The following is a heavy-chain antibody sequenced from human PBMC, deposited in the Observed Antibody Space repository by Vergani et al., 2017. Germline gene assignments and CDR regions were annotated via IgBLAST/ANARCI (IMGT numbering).Heavy chain of an antibody. CDR1: GYTFTGYY. CDR3: ARDKVAAAGTYYYYGMDV. V-gene: IGHV1-2*02. Sequence: QVQLVQSGAEVKKPGASVKVSCKASGYTFTGYYMHWVRQAPGQGLEWMGWINPNSGGTNYAQKFQGRVTMTRDTSISTAYMEVSRLRSDDTAVYYCARDKVAAAGTYYYYGMDVWGQGTTVTVAS. CDR2: INPNSGGT. J-gene: IGHJ6*02. D-gene: IGHD6-13*01.